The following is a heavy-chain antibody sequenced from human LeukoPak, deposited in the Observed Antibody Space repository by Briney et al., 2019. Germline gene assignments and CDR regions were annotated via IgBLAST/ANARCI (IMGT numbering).Heavy chain of an antibody. D-gene: IGHD6-19*01. CDR1: GFIFTGYY. CDR3: ARDHPYSSGWHGRVEAFDL. CDR2: INPNSGGT. Sequence: VASVKVSCKASGFIFTGYYMHWVRQAPGQGLEWMGWINPNSGGTKYAQKFQGRVTMTRDTSISTAYMDLSRLRSDDTAVYYCARDHPYSSGWHGRVEAFDLWGQGTTVTVSS. V-gene: IGHV1-2*02. J-gene: IGHJ3*01.